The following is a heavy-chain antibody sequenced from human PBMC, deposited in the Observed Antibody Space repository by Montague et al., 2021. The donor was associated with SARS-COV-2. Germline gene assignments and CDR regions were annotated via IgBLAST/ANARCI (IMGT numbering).Heavy chain of an antibody. CDR3: ASSLVWSEIDY. CDR1: GFTFSSYA. J-gene: IGHJ4*02. V-gene: IGHV3-30*04. Sequence: SLRLSCAASGFTFSSYAMHWVRQAPGKGLEWVAVISYDGSNKYYADSVKGRFTISRDNSKNTLYLQMNSLRAEDMAVYYCASSLVWSEIDYWGQGTLVTVSS. D-gene: IGHD3-10*01. CDR2: ISYDGSNK.